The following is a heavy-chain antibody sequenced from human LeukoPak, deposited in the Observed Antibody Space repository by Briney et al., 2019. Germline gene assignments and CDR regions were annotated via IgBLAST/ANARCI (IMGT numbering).Heavy chain of an antibody. D-gene: IGHD3-10*01. CDR1: GFTFSSYG. V-gene: IGHV3-30*02. Sequence: GGSLRLSCAASGFTFSSYGMHWVRQAPGKGLEWVAFIRYDGSNKYYADSVKGRFTISRDNSKNTLYLQRNSLRAEDTAVYYCAKDYSKTSYYGSGTYYRPDWFDPWGQGTLVTVSS. CDR3: AKDYSKTSYYGSGTYYRPDWFDP. J-gene: IGHJ5*02. CDR2: IRYDGSNK.